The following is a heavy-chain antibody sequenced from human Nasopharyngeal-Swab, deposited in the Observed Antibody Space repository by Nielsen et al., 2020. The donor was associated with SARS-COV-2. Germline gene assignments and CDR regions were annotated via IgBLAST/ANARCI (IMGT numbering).Heavy chain of an antibody. CDR1: GYTLTELS. CDR2: FDPEDGET. Sequence: ASVQVSCKVSGYTLTELSMHWVRQDPGKGLEWVGGFDPEDGETIYAQKFQGRVTMTEDTSTDTAYMELSSLTSEDTAVYYCARGGPYYYGMDVWGQGTTVTVSS. CDR3: ARGGPYYYGMDV. J-gene: IGHJ6*02. V-gene: IGHV1-24*01.